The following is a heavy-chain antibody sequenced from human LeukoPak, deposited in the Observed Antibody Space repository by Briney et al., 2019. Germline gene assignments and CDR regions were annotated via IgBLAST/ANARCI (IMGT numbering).Heavy chain of an antibody. CDR2: MHYSGST. Sequence: SEPLSLTCSVSGGSITKNGYYWGWIRQSPETGLEWIGSMHYSGSTYYNPSLKSRVTISVDTSKNQFSLKLSSVTAADTAVYYCARARIAAAGEDWGQGTLVTVSS. D-gene: IGHD6-13*01. CDR1: GGSITKNGYY. J-gene: IGHJ4*02. CDR3: ARARIAAAGED. V-gene: IGHV4-39*07.